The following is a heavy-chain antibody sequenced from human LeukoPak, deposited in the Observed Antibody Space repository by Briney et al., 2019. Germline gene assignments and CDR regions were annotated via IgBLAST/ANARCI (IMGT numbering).Heavy chain of an antibody. CDR1: GFTFSSYS. V-gene: IGHV3-21*01. Sequence: SGGSLSLSCAASGFTFSSYSMNWVRQAPGKGLEWVSSISSSSSYIYYADSVKGRFTISRDNAKNSLYLQMNSLRAEDTAVYYCARGLGNSGSYSTYWGQGTLVTVSS. CDR3: ARGLGNSGSYSTY. J-gene: IGHJ4*02. D-gene: IGHD1-26*01. CDR2: ISSSSSYI.